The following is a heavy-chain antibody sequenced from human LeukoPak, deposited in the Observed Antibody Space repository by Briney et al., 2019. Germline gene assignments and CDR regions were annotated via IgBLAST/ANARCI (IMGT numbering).Heavy chain of an antibody. CDR3: ARSQGYGAYWYFDL. V-gene: IGHV1-69*05. Sequence: ASVKVSCKASGGTFSSYAISWVRQAPGQGLEWMGRIIPIFGTTNYAQKFQGRVTITTDESTSTAYMELSSLRSEDTAVYYCARSQGYGAYWYFDLWGRGTLVTVSS. CDR2: IIPIFGTT. D-gene: IGHD5-12*01. CDR1: GGTFSSYA. J-gene: IGHJ2*01.